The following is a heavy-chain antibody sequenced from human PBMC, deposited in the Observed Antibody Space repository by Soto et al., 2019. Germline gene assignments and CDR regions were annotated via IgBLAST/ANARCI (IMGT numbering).Heavy chain of an antibody. Sequence: GASVKVSCKASGYTFTSYGISWVRQAPGQGLEWMGWISAYNGNTNYAQKLQGRVTMTTDTSTSTAYMELRSLRSDDTAVYYCARDSQDSFYAGLLVPTFDYWGQGTLVTVSS. CDR2: ISAYNGNT. J-gene: IGHJ4*02. D-gene: IGHD4-17*01. CDR3: ARDSQDSFYAGLLVPTFDY. V-gene: IGHV1-18*01. CDR1: GYTFTSYG.